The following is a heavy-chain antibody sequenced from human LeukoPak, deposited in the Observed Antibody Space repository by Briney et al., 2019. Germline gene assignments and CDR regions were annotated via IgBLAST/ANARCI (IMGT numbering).Heavy chain of an antibody. CDR1: GFTFSTYW. J-gene: IGHJ3*02. CDR3: ARADVVVTAIRDRTDAFDI. D-gene: IGHD2-21*02. CDR2: IRQDGSKI. Sequence: GGSLRLSCAASGFTFSTYWMSWVRQAPGKGLEWVANIRQDGSKIYYADSVKGRFTISRDNAKNSLYLQMNSLRAEDTAIYCCARADVVVTAIRDRTDAFDIWGQGTMVTVSS. V-gene: IGHV3-7*01.